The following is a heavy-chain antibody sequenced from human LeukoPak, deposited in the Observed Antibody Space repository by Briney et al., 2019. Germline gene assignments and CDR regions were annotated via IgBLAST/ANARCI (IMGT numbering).Heavy chain of an antibody. CDR3: TKDAQGTYGDYGKGFDY. J-gene: IGHJ4*02. CDR2: ISWNSGSI. CDR1: GFTFDDYA. D-gene: IGHD4-17*01. Sequence: GGSLRLSCAASGFTFDDYAMHWVRQAPGKGLEWVSSISWNSGSIGYADSVQGRFTISRDSAKNSLYLQMNSLRAEDMALYYCTKDAQGTYGDYGKGFDYWGQGTLVTVSS. V-gene: IGHV3-9*03.